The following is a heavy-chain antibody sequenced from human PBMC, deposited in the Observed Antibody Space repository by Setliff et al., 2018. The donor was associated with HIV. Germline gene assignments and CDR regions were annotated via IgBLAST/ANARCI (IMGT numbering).Heavy chain of an antibody. CDR3: ARGSYGSVLL. CDR2: TYYRSKWYN. Sequence: PSQTLSLTCAISGDSVSSNSAAWNWVRQSPSRGLEWLGRTYYRSKWYNNYAESVKSRISISPDTSKNQFSLQLNSVTPEDTAVYYCARGSYGSVLLWGQGTLVTVSS. J-gene: IGHJ4*02. D-gene: IGHD6-19*01. V-gene: IGHV6-1*01. CDR1: GDSVSSNSAA.